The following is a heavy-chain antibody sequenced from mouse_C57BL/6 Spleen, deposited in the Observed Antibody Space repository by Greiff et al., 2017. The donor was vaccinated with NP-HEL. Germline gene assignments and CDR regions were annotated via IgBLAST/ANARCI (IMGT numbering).Heavy chain of an antibody. V-gene: IGHV1-50*01. D-gene: IGHD2-4*01. J-gene: IGHJ4*01. CDR2: IDPSDSDT. CDR1: GYTFTSYW. Sequence: VQLQQSGAELVKPGASVKLSCKASGYTFTSYWMQWVKQRPGQGLEWIGEIDPSDSDTNYNQKFKGKATSTVTSSSSTAYLQLSSLTSEDSAVYYCARRGDYERYAMDYWGQGTSVTVSS. CDR3: ARRGDYERYAMDY.